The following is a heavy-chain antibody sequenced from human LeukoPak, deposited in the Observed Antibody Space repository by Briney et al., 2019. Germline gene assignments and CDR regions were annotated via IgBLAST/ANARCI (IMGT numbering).Heavy chain of an antibody. CDR2: ISYDGSNK. CDR3: ARVWDPKDYGDYVSYFDY. Sequence: GGSLRLSCAASGFTFSSYAMHWVRQAPGKGLEWVAVISYDGSNKYYADSVRGRFTISRDNSKNTLYLQMNSLRAEDTAVYYCARVWDPKDYGDYVSYFDYWGQGTLVTVSS. CDR1: GFTFSSYA. V-gene: IGHV3-30-3*01. D-gene: IGHD4-17*01. J-gene: IGHJ4*02.